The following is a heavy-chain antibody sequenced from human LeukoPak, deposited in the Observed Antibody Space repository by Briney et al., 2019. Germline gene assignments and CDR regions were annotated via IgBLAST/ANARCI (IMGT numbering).Heavy chain of an antibody. V-gene: IGHV3-7*04. CDR3: ARDCSSTICYPDF. Sequence: PGGSLRLSCAASGFMFSSYEMNWVRQAPGKGLELVANIKQDGSEKYYVDSVKGRFTISRDNAKNSLYMQMNSLRAEDTAVYYCARDCSSTICYPDFWGQGTLVTVSS. CDR1: GFMFSSYE. J-gene: IGHJ4*02. CDR2: IKQDGSEK. D-gene: IGHD2-2*01.